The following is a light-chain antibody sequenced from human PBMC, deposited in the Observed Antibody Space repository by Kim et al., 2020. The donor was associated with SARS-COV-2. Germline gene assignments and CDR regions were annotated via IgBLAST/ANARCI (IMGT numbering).Light chain of an antibody. CDR2: STN. CDR3: VLYMGSGISG. V-gene: IGLV8-61*01. Sequence: GGTVTLTGGLGSGSVSTSYYPSWYQQTPGQAPRTLIYSTNTRSSGVPDRFSGSILGNKAALTITGAQADDESDYYCVLYMGSGISGFGGGTQLTVL. J-gene: IGLJ3*02. CDR1: SGSVSTSYY.